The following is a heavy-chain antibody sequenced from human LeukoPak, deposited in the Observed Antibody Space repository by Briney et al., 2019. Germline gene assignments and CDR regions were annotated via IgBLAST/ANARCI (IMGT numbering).Heavy chain of an antibody. D-gene: IGHD5-18*01. CDR1: GGSISSYY. CDR2: IYYSGST. CDR3: ARQKGYSYGGDFDY. Sequence: PSETLSPTCTVSGGSISSYYWSWIRQPPGKGLEWIGYIYYSGSTNYNPSLKSRVTISVDTSKNQFSLKLSSVTAADTAVYYCARQKGYSYGGDFDYWGQGTLVTVSS. J-gene: IGHJ4*02. V-gene: IGHV4-59*08.